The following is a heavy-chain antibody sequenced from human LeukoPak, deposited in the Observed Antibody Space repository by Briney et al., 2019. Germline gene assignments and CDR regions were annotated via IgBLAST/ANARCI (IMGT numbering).Heavy chain of an antibody. Sequence: ASETLSLTCTVSGGSISSYYWSWIRQTPGKGLEWIGYIYYSGSTNYNPSLKSRVIISVDTSKNQFFLKLNSVTAADTAVYYCTRGRSNDILPFDPWGQGTLVTVSS. CDR1: GGSISSYY. J-gene: IGHJ5*02. CDR3: TRGRSNDILPFDP. V-gene: IGHV4-59*01. D-gene: IGHD3-9*01. CDR2: IYYSGST.